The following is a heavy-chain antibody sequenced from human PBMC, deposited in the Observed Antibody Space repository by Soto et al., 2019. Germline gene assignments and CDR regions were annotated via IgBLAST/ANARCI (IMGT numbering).Heavy chain of an antibody. CDR3: AKRDRHSYYSRRPPDLY. CDR1: GSTFSSYW. V-gene: IGHV3-74*03. Sequence: GRSLRLSCAASGSTFSSYWMHWVRQAPGKGLVWVSRIRYDGSNAEYAASVKGRFTISTDNSKNTLYLQMNTLRAEDTVLYYCAKRDRHSYYSRRPPDLYCGQGTLVTVSS. J-gene: IGHJ4*02. CDR2: IRYDGSNA. D-gene: IGHD3-10*01.